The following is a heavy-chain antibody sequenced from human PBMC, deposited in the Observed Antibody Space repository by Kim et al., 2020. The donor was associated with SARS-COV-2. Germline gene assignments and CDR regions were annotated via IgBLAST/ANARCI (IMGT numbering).Heavy chain of an antibody. CDR3: ARDAYSDFLSGYSPYWYFDF. D-gene: IGHD3-3*01. V-gene: IGHV4-59*13. CDR1: GGSIRSYY. J-gene: IGHJ2*01. CDR2: ISHSGST. Sequence: SETLSLTCIVSGGSIRSYYWSWIRQPPGKGLEWMGYISHSGSTHYNPSLKSRVTMSVVMSRNQFSLNLTSVTAADTAVYYCARDAYSDFLSGYSPYWYFDFWGRGTLVTVSS.